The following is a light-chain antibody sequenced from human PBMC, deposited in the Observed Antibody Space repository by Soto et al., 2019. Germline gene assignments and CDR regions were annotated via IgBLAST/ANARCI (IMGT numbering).Light chain of an antibody. CDR3: QKYDSPPLT. V-gene: IGKV1-27*01. CDR1: QGIGNF. J-gene: IGKJ1*01. Sequence: DIQMTQSPSSLSASVGDRVTISCRASQGIGNFLAWYQQKPGTVPKLLIYAASILQSGVPSRFSGSGSGTDFALTISSLQPEDVATYYCQKYDSPPLTFGQGTKVEL. CDR2: AAS.